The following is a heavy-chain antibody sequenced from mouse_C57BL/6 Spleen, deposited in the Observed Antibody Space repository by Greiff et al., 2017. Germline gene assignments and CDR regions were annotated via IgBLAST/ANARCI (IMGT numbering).Heavy chain of an antibody. D-gene: IGHD1-1*02. CDR2: IRNKANGFTT. J-gene: IGHJ4*01. V-gene: IGHV7-3*01. CDR3: ARYGGAMDY. Sequence: EVKLMESGGGLVQPGGSLSLSCAATGFTFTDYYMSWVRQPPGKALEWLGFIRNKANGFTTKYSASVKGRFTISRDNSKSILYLQMNALRAEDSATYYCARYGGAMDYWGQGTAVTVSS. CDR1: GFTFTDYY.